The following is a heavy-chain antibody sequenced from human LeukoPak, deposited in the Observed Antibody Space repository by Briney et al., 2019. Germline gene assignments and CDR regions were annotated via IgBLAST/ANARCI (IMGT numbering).Heavy chain of an antibody. CDR2: NNHSGNT. CDR1: GGSFRGYY. CDR3: ASSRRPSHIVVVVARNWFDP. D-gene: IGHD2-15*01. J-gene: IGHJ5*02. Sequence: SETLSPTCAVYGGSFRGYYWSWIRPPPGKGLGLVGGNNHSGNTNYNPSLKSRVTISVDTSKNQFSLKLSSVTAADTAVYYCASSRRPSHIVVVVARNWFDPWGQGTLVTVSS. V-gene: IGHV4-34*01.